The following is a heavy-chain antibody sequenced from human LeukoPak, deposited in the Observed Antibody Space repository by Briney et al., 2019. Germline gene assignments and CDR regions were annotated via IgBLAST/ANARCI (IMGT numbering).Heavy chain of an antibody. D-gene: IGHD2-2*01. CDR3: AVLTYQLLDYYFDY. Sequence: GGTLRLSCATSGFTFSSYGMHWVRQVPGQGLEWVTVISHDAKSTYHVDSVKGRFTISRDNAKNSLYLQMNSLRAEDTAVYYCAVLTYQLLDYYFDYWGQGTLVTVSS. V-gene: IGHV3-33*08. CDR1: GFTFSSYG. J-gene: IGHJ4*02. CDR2: ISHDAKST.